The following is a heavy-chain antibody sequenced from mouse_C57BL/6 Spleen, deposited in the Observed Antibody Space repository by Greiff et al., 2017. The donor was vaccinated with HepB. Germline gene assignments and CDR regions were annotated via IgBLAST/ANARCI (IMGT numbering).Heavy chain of an antibody. CDR1: GYAFSSSW. CDR2: IYPGAVDT. J-gene: IGHJ1*03. CDR3: AGWDYGEDVDV. V-gene: IGHV1-82*01. Sequence: VQLQQSGHELVQPGASVKISCKASGYAFSSSWMNWVKPRPGKGLEWIGRIYPGAVDTNYNGKFKGKATLIAEKSSSPADLQPSSLTSEDSAVYFCAGWDYGEDVDVWGTGNTVT. D-gene: IGHD2-4*01.